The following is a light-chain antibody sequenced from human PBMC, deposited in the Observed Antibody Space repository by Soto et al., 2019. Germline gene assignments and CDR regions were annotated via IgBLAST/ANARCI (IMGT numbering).Light chain of an antibody. CDR2: DND. V-gene: IGLV1-51*01. J-gene: IGLJ2*01. Sequence: QPVLTQPPSVSAAPGQKVTISCSGSSSNIGSNYVSWYQQFPEAAPKLLIYDNDKRPSGIPDRFSGSKSGTSATLGITGLQTGDEADYYCATWDRSLSAGVFGGGTKLTVL. CDR3: ATWDRSLSAGV. CDR1: SSNIGSNY.